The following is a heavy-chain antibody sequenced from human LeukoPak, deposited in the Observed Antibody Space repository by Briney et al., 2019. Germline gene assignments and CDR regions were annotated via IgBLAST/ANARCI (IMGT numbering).Heavy chain of an antibody. CDR2: ISGGGGST. D-gene: IGHD4-23*01. J-gene: IGHJ4*02. CDR1: GFTFNSYA. Sequence: GGSLRFSCAASGFTFNSYAMSWVRQAPGKGLEWVSAISGGGGSTYYADSVKDRFTISRDNPKSTLYLQMNSLRGEDTAVYYCAKTSGGNYWGQGTLVTVSS. V-gene: IGHV3-23*01. CDR3: AKTSGGNY.